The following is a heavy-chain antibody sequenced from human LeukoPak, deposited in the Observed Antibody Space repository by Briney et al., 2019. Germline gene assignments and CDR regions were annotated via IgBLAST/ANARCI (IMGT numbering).Heavy chain of an antibody. D-gene: IGHD2-15*01. Sequence: SETLSLTCTVSGGSIGSSSYYWGWIRQPPGKGLEWIGSIYHSGSTYYNPSLKSRVTISVDTSKNQFSLKLSSVTAADTAVYYCARESGYCSGGSCYDYFDYWGQGTLVTVSS. CDR2: IYHSGST. J-gene: IGHJ4*02. V-gene: IGHV4-39*07. CDR3: ARESGYCSGGSCYDYFDY. CDR1: GGSIGSSSYY.